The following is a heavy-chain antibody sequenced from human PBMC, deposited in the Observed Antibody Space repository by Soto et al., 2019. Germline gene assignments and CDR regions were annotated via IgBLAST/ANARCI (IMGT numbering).Heavy chain of an antibody. D-gene: IGHD2-2*01. CDR2: IIPISETT. CDR3: ARSQGSSTSLEIYYYYYSGMDV. J-gene: IGHJ6*02. Sequence: QVQLVQSGAEVKKPGSSVKVSCKASGGTFSSYAISWVRQAPGQGLEWMGGIIPISETTNYAQKFQGRVTITADESKSTAYMELSSQRSEDTAVYYCARSQGSSTSLEIYYYYYSGMDVWGQGTTVTVSS. V-gene: IGHV1-69*01. CDR1: GGTFSSYA.